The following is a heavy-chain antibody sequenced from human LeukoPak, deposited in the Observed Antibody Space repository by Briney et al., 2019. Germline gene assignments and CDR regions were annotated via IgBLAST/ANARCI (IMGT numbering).Heavy chain of an antibody. CDR2: ISSSSSYI. CDR1: GFTFSSYS. D-gene: IGHD6-13*01. CDR3: AREHIAAAGSFAY. V-gene: IGHV3-21*01. Sequence: GGSLRLSCAASGFTFSSYSMNWVRQAPGKGLEWVSSISSSSSYIYYADSVKVRFTISRDNAKNSLYLQMNSLRAEDTAVYYCAREHIAAAGSFAYWGQGTLVTVSS. J-gene: IGHJ4*02.